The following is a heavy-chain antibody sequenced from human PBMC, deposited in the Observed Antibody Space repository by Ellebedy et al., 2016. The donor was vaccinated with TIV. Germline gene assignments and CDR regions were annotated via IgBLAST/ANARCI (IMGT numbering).Heavy chain of an antibody. CDR3: ARAYYDTLTGYDHNCFDP. D-gene: IGHD3-9*01. V-gene: IGHV4-34*01. CDR1: GGSFSDYY. Sequence: MPSETLSLTCAVYGGSFSDYYWSWIRQPPGKALQWIGEINHSGSTPYNPSLKSRVTISVDTSKNQFSLRLSSVTAADTAMYYCARAYYDTLTGYDHNCFDPWGQGTLVTVSS. CDR2: INHSGST. J-gene: IGHJ5*02.